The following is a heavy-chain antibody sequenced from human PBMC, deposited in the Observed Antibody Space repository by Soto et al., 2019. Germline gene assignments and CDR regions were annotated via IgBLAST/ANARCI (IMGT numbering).Heavy chain of an antibody. D-gene: IGHD3-22*01. J-gene: IGHJ5*02. Sequence: LSLTCTVSGGSINSGRYSWTWIRQPPGAGLEWIGHMYHMGTTYYNPSLKSRVTMSVDTSKNQFSLKLSSVTAADTAIYYCAKGINYYDSSGDSWFDPWGQGTLVTVSS. CDR3: AKGINYYDSSGDSWFDP. CDR2: MYHMGTT. V-gene: IGHV4-30-2*01. CDR1: GGSINSGRYS.